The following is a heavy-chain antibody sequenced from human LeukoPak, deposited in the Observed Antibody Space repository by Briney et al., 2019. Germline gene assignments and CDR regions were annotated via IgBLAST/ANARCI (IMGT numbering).Heavy chain of an antibody. V-gene: IGHV3-23*01. CDR2: VSSGSSTT. CDR1: GFTFSTYA. CDR3: ARGYCSSTNCFLDY. J-gene: IGHJ4*02. D-gene: IGHD2-2*01. Sequence: GGSLRLSCAASGFTFSTYAMTWVRQAPGKGLEWVSAVSSGSSTTLYAASVKGRFTISRDNSKNTLYLQMNSLRAEDTAVYSCARGYCSSTNCFLDYWGQGTLVTVSS.